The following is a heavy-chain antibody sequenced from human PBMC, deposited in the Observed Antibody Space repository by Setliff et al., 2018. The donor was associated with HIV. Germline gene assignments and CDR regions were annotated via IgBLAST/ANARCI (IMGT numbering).Heavy chain of an antibody. Sequence: PSETLSLTCTVYGGSFSNYYTNWIRQPPGKGLEWIGDLSPSGTTRSNPSLQSRVTISLDTSNNQFSLKLTSVTAADTAMYYCASFFVTTVTNQDYWGQGTPVTVSS. CDR2: LSPSGTT. D-gene: IGHD4-17*01. V-gene: IGHV4-34*01. J-gene: IGHJ4*02. CDR1: GGSFSNYY. CDR3: ASFFVTTVTNQDY.